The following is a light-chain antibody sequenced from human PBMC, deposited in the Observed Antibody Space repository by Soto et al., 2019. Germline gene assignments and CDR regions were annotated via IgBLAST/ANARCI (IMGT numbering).Light chain of an antibody. CDR1: QSIGRF. CDR3: QQSYRTPYT. Sequence: DIQMTQSPSSLSASVGDRVTISCRASQSIGRFLNWYQQKPGKAPKLLIYASSTLQGGVPSSFSGSGSGTDFTLTISSLQPDDVATYFCQQSYRTPYTVGQWTKLDIK. V-gene: IGKV1-39*01. CDR2: ASS. J-gene: IGKJ2*01.